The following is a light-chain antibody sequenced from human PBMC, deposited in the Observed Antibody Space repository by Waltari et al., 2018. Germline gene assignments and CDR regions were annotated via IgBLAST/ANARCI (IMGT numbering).Light chain of an antibody. CDR1: NPNIGRNP. J-gene: IGLJ1*01. V-gene: IGLV1-47*01. CDR3: AAWDDSVSGHTV. CDR2: RND. Sequence: QSLLTQPPSPSGTPGQRFTIPFSGTNPNIGRNPVYWYRQFPGTAPQLLIHRNDNRPSGVPDRFSGSKSGSSASLAISGLRSEDEADYYCAAWDDSVSGHTVFGTGTKVTVL.